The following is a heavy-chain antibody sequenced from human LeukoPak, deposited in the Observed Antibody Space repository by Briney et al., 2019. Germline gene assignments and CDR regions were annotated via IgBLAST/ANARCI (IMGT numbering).Heavy chain of an antibody. CDR1: GYTFTSNY. D-gene: IGHD4-17*01. CDR3: ARVNPPPHDGDYLGIPDY. CDR2: IKTSGGST. J-gene: IGHJ4*02. Sequence: ASVKVSCKASGYTFTSNYMHWVRHAPGPGHEWMGIIKTSGGSTSYAQQFQGRVTMTRDTSTSTVYMELSSLRSEDTAVYYCARVNPPPHDGDYLGIPDYWGQGTLVTVSS. V-gene: IGHV1-46*01.